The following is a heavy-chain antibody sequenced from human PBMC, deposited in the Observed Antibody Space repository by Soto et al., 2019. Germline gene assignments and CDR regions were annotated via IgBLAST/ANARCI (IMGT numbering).Heavy chain of an antibody. V-gene: IGHV4-59*01. D-gene: IGHD3-10*01. Sequence: SETLSLTCTVSGGSISSYYWSWIRQPPGKGLEWIGYIYYSGSTNYNPSLKSRVTISVDTSKNQFSLKLSSVTAADTAVYYCARQDGFGLYYFDYWGQGTLVTVS. CDR1: GGSISSYY. CDR2: IYYSGST. J-gene: IGHJ4*02. CDR3: ARQDGFGLYYFDY.